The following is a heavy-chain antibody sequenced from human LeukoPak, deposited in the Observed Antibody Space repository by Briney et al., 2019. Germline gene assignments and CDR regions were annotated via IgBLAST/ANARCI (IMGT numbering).Heavy chain of an antibody. V-gene: IGHV3-7*01. CDR1: GFTFSSYW. CDR2: IKQDGSEK. D-gene: IGHD6-19*01. Sequence: GGSLRLSCAASGFTFSSYWMSWVRQAPGKGLEWLANIKQDGSEKYYVDSVKGRYTISRDNAKNSLYLQMNSLRAEDTAVYYCARVSGSGWYVFYNWGQGTVVTVSS. CDR3: ARVSGSGWYVFYN. J-gene: IGHJ4*02.